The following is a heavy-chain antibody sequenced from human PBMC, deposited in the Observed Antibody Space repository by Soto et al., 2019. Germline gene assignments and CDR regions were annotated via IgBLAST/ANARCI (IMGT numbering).Heavy chain of an antibody. V-gene: IGHV4-39*01. J-gene: IGHJ6*02. CDR1: GGSISSSSYY. CDR3: ARRRGKTKGPIYYYYGMDV. Sequence: QLQLQESGPGLVKPSETLSLTCTVSGGSISSSSYYWGWIRQPPGKGLEWIGSIYYSGSTYYNPSLKSRVTISVDTSKNQFSLKLSSVTAADTAVYYCARRRGKTKGPIYYYYGMDVWGQGTTVTVSS. CDR2: IYYSGST.